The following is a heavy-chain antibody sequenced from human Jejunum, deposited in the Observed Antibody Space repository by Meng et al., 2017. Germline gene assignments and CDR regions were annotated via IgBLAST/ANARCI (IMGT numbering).Heavy chain of an antibody. CDR2: IYYSGST. CDR1: GGSMTTYY. Sequence: SETLSLTCSVSGGSMTTYYWSWIRQPPGKGLEWIGYIYYSGSTNYNPSLKSRVTISVDTSKNQFSLKLSSVTAADTAVYYCARGRRGNGWSLDDYWGQGTLVTVSS. V-gene: IGHV4-59*01. CDR3: ARGRRGNGWSLDDY. J-gene: IGHJ4*02. D-gene: IGHD6-19*01.